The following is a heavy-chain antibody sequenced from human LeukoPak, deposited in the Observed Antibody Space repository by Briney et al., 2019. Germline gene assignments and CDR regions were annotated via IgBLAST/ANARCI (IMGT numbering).Heavy chain of an antibody. Sequence: ASVKVSCKVSGGTFSSYAISWVRQAPGQGLEWMGRIIPIFGTANYAQKFQGRVTITTDESTSTAYMELSSLRSEDTAVYYCARDPLDCSGGSCSDYWGQGTLVTVSS. V-gene: IGHV1-69*05. D-gene: IGHD2-15*01. CDR2: IIPIFGTA. J-gene: IGHJ4*02. CDR3: ARDPLDCSGGSCSDY. CDR1: GGTFSSYA.